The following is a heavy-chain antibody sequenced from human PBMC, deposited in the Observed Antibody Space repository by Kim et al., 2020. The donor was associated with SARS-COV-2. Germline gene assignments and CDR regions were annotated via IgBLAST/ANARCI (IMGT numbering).Heavy chain of an antibody. CDR3: ATWELGALNSLLDY. Sequence: ASVKVSCKVSGYSLTELSMNWVRQAPGKGLEWMGGFNPQHGETIYAQKFQGRVTMTEDTSTDTAYMELSSLRSDDTAVYYCATWELGALNSLLDYWGQGTLVTVSS. D-gene: IGHD3-10*01. CDR1: GYSLTELS. J-gene: IGHJ4*02. CDR2: FNPQHGET. V-gene: IGHV1-24*01.